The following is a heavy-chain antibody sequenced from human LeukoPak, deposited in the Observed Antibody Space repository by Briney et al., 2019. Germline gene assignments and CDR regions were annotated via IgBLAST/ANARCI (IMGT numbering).Heavy chain of an antibody. J-gene: IGHJ2*01. CDR2: IYHSGST. D-gene: IGHD4-17*01. CDR1: GGSIRSGNYY. CDR3: ARGSTVTTSSYWYFDL. Sequence: SETLSLTCTVSGGSIRSGNYYWSWIRQPPGKGLEWIGEIYHSGSTNYNPSLKSRGTISVDTSKNQFSLKLSSVTAADTAVYYCARGSTVTTSSYWYFDLWGRGTLVTVSS. V-gene: IGHV4-61*01.